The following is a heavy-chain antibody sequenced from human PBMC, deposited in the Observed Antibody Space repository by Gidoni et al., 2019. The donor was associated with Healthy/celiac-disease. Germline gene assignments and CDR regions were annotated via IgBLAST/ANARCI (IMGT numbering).Heavy chain of an antibody. J-gene: IGHJ4*02. Sequence: EVQLVASGGGLVQPGRSLRLSCSASGFPFADYAMHWVRQALGKGLEWVSGISWNSGSIGYADSEKGRFTISRDNAKNSLYLQMNSLRAEDTALYYCAKARGYSYGYCDYWGQGTLVTVSS. CDR1: GFPFADYA. CDR2: ISWNSGSI. CDR3: AKARGYSYGYCDY. D-gene: IGHD5-18*01. V-gene: IGHV3-9*01.